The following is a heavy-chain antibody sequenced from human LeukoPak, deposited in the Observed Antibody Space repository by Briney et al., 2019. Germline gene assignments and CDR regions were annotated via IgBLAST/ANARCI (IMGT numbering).Heavy chain of an antibody. V-gene: IGHV4-59*01. CDR1: GGSISSYY. D-gene: IGHD3-10*01. Sequence: PSETLSLTCTVSGGSISSYYWSWIRQPPGKGLEWMGYIYYGGSTNYNPSLKSRVTISVDTSKNQFSLKLSSVTAADTAVYYCARGQYYGSGGLDYWGQGTLVTVSS. J-gene: IGHJ4*02. CDR3: ARGQYYGSGGLDY. CDR2: IYYGGST.